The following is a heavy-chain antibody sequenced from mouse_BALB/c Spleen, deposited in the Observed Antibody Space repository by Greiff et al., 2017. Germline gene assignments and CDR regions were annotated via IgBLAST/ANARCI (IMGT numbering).Heavy chain of an antibody. V-gene: IGHV1-14*01. J-gene: IGHJ2*01. Sequence: VQLQQSGPELVKPGASVKMSCKASGYTFTSYVMHWVKQKPGQGLEWIGYINPYNDGTKYNEKFKGKATLTSDKSSSTAYMELSSLTSEDSAVYYGARPGSSYGGYYFDDWGQGTTLTVSS. D-gene: IGHD1-1*01. CDR3: ARPGSSYGGYYFDD. CDR1: GYTFTSYV. CDR2: INPYNDGT.